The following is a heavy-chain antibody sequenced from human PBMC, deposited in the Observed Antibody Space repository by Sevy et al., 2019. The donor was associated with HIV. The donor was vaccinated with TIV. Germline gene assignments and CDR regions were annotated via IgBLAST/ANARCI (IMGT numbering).Heavy chain of an antibody. D-gene: IGHD3-22*01. CDR2: IKSKTDGGTT. CDR3: TTDPTYYYDSSGFTDY. CDR1: GFTFSNAW. V-gene: IGHV3-15*07. Sequence: GGSLRLSCAASGFTFSNAWMNWVRQAPGKGLEWVGPIKSKTDGGTTDYAAPVKGRFTISRDDSKNTLYLQMNSLKTEDTAVYYCTTDPTYYYDSSGFTDYWGQGTLVTVSS. J-gene: IGHJ4*02.